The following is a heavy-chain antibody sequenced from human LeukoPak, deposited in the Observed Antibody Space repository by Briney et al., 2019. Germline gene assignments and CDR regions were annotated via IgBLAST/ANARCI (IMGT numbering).Heavy chain of an antibody. CDR1: GFNFSTYT. CDR3: ARASSGYGFYSNY. J-gene: IGHJ4*02. CDR2: ITSSSNSI. V-gene: IGHV3-48*01. D-gene: IGHD3-22*01. Sequence: PGGSLRLSCAASGFNFSTYTMNWVRQAPGKGLEWLSYITSSSNSIYYADSVKGRFTISRDNAKNSLYLQMDSPRAEDTAVYYCARASSGYGFYSNYWGQGTLVTVSS.